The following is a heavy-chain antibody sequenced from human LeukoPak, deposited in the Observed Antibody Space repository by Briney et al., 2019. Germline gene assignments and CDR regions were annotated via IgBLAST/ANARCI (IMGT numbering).Heavy chain of an antibody. CDR2: ITSSGDDI. CDR1: GFTFSDYY. CDR3: ASDIVATSGDF. J-gene: IGHJ4*02. Sequence: GGALRLSCAASGFTFSDYYMSWVRQAPGKGGEGVAYITSSGDDIYYAASVKGRFTISRDNAKNALFLRMSSLRVEDTATYYCASDIVATSGDFWGQGTLVSVSS. V-gene: IGHV3-11*01. D-gene: IGHD5-12*01.